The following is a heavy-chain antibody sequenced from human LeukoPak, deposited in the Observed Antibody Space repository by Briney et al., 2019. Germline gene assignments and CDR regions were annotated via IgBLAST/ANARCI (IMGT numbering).Heavy chain of an antibody. Sequence: PGGSLRLSCAASGFTFSSYAMSWVRQAPGKVVECVSAISGSGGSTYYADSVKGRFTISRDNSKNTLYLQMNSLRAEDTAVYYCAKDAAGTRYFDYWGQGTLVTVSS. D-gene: IGHD6-13*01. CDR1: GFTFSSYA. CDR2: ISGSGGST. V-gene: IGHV3-23*01. CDR3: AKDAAGTRYFDY. J-gene: IGHJ4*02.